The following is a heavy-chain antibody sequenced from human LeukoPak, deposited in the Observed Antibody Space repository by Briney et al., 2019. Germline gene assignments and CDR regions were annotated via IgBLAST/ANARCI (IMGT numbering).Heavy chain of an antibody. Sequence: GGSLRLSCAGSGFTLNNYAMSWVRQAPGRGLEWVSLISSAGVTYYADSVKGRFTISRDNSKNTLFLEMNSLSAGDTAVYYCAALRFLEWTPFDYWGQGTLVTVSS. J-gene: IGHJ4*02. V-gene: IGHV3-23*01. CDR3: AALRFLEWTPFDY. CDR2: ISSAGVT. CDR1: GFTLNNYA. D-gene: IGHD3-3*01.